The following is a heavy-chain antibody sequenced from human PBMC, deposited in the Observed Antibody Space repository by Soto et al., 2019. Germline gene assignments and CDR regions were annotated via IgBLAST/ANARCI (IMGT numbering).Heavy chain of an antibody. D-gene: IGHD2-21*01. CDR2: IIPIFGTA. Sequence: QVQLGQSGAEVKKPGSSVKVSCKASGGTFSSYAISWVRQAPGQGLEWMGGIIPIFGTANYAQKFQGRVTLTADQDTSSAYMELSSLRSEDTAVYYGVSVFRNYFDYCGKGTLVTVSS. CDR1: GGTFSSYA. J-gene: IGHJ4*02. CDR3: VSVFRNYFDY. V-gene: IGHV1-69*01.